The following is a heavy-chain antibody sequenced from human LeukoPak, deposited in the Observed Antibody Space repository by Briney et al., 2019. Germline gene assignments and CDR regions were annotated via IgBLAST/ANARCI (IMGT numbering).Heavy chain of an antibody. J-gene: IGHJ4*02. CDR3: ARVRYGNYFDY. CDR2: IKPVGTEK. V-gene: IGHV3-7*04. D-gene: IGHD3-16*02. CDR1: GFTFTDSW. Sequence: GGSLRLSCAASGFTFTDSWMSWVRQPPAKGLEWVVNIKPVGTEKYYADSLKGRFTVSRDNAKNSLYLQMSGLRVEDTAVYYCARVRYGNYFDYWGQGTLVTVSS.